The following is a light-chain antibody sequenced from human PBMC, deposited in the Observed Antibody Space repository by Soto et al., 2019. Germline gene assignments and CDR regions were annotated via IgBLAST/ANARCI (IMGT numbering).Light chain of an antibody. J-gene: IGKJ1*01. Sequence: EVVLTQSPATLSVSPGDRATPSCRASQYIGSAVAWYHQRSGQAPRLLIFDASIRVPTTPARFSGSVSGKEFTLTISSLESEDFAVYFCQQYGDRPRTFGQGTKVEIK. CDR3: QQYGDRPRT. V-gene: IGKV3-15*01. CDR2: DAS. CDR1: QYIGSA.